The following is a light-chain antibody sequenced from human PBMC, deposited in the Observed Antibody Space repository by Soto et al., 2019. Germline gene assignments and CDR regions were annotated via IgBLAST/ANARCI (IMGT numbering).Light chain of an antibody. CDR3: QQVNSYPLT. CDR2: AAS. Sequence: IQLTQSPSSLSASVGDRVTITCRASQGISSYLAWYQQKPGKAPNRLIYAASTLQSGVPSRFSGSGSGTDFTLTISSLQPEDFGTYYCQQVNSYPLTFGGGTKVDI. J-gene: IGKJ4*01. V-gene: IGKV1-9*01. CDR1: QGISSY.